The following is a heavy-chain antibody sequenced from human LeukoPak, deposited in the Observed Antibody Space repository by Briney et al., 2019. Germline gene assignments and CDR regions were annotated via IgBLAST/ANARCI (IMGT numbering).Heavy chain of an antibody. D-gene: IGHD3-10*01. Sequence: GGSLRLSCAASGFSVANDRMSWVRQPPGKGLEWVSTVYGNGNTAYTDSVKGRFTISRDNSKNTLLLQMNSLRAEDTAVYYCAKGHYYGSGSLDYWGQGTLVTVSS. CDR3: AKGHYYGSGSLDY. J-gene: IGHJ4*02. V-gene: IGHV3-53*01. CDR1: GFSVANDR. CDR2: VYGNGNT.